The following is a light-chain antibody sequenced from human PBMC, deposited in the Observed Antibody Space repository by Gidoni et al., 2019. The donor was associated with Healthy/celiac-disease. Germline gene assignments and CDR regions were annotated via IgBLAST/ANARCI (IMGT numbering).Light chain of an antibody. CDR1: QSISSS. CDR3: QQSYSTPIT. J-gene: IGKJ5*01. Sequence: DIQMTQSPSSLSASVGDRVTITCRASQSISSSLNWYQQKPGKAPKLLIYAASSLQSGVPSRFSGSGSGTDFTLTISSRQPEDFATYYCQQSYSTPITCGQGTRREIK. V-gene: IGKV1-39*01. CDR2: AAS.